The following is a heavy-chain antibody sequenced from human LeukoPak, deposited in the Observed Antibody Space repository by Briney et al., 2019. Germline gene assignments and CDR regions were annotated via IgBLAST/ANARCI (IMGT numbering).Heavy chain of an antibody. J-gene: IGHJ5*02. CDR1: GFTVSNDY. CDR3: ARDRAGAQSWVALDP. Sequence: PGGSLRLSCAASGFTVSNDYMAWVRQAPGRGLEWVSLIYGDGTTFYTDSVKGRFTISRDNFKNTLYLQMSSLRPEDTALYYCARDRAGAQSWVALDPWGQGTLGTVSS. CDR2: IYGDGTT. V-gene: IGHV3-66*02. D-gene: IGHD3-10*01.